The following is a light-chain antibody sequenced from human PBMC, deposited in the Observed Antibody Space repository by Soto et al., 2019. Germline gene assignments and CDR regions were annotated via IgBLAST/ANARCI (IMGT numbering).Light chain of an antibody. CDR3: GTWDSSLSAVV. Sequence: QSVLTQAPSVSAAPGQKVTISCSGSSSNIGNNYVSWYQQLPGTAPKLLIYDSDRRPLGIPDRFSGSKSGTSATLGITGLQTGDEADYYCGTWDSSLSAVVFGGGTKVTVL. J-gene: IGLJ2*01. CDR1: SSNIGNNY. V-gene: IGLV1-51*01. CDR2: DSD.